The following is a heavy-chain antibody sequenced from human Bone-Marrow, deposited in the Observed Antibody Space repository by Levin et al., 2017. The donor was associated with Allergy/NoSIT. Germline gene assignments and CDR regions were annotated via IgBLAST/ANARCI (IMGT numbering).Heavy chain of an antibody. CDR2: LFSSGKT. CDR1: GGSIINRSHY. D-gene: IGHD3-22*01. CDR3: ARPYSLGSSGYYMDY. J-gene: IGHJ4*02. Sequence: GSLRLSCTVSGGSIINRSHYWGWIRQPPGKGLEWIGSLFSSGKTYYNPSLRSRVTISVDTSKNQFSLRLGAVTAADTGVYYCARPYSLGSSGYYMDYWGQGALVTVSS. V-gene: IGHV4-39*01.